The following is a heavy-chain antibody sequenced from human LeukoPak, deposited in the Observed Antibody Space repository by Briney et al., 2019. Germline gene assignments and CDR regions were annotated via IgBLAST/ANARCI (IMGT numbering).Heavy chain of an antibody. D-gene: IGHD4-17*01. CDR1: GFSFSGFG. V-gene: IGHV3-30*02. J-gene: IGHJ5*01. Sequence: PGGSLRLSCAASGFSFSGFGMHWIRQAPGKGLEWVTLIRSDGSSTYYADSVKGRFTISRDTSKNTLYLQMNSLRVEDTAAYDCAKDRDDYGNDCWGHGILVTVST. CDR2: IRSDGSST. CDR3: AKDRDDYGNDC.